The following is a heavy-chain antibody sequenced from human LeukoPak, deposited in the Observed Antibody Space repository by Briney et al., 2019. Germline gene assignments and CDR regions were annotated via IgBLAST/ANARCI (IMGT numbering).Heavy chain of an antibody. CDR2: INSDGSST. V-gene: IGHV3-74*01. D-gene: IGHD3-3*01. CDR1: GFTFSSYW. Sequence: GGSLRLSCAASGFTFSSYWMHWVRQAPGKGLVWVSRINSDGSSTSCADSVKGRFTISRDNAKNTLYLQMNSLRAEDTAVYYCARAQSVRFLEWNYDYWGQGTLVTVSS. J-gene: IGHJ4*02. CDR3: ARAQSVRFLEWNYDY.